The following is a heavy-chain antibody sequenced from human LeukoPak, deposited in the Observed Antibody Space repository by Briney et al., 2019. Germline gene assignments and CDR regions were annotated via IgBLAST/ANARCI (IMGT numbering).Heavy chain of an antibody. D-gene: IGHD6-19*01. Sequence: ASVKVSCKASGYTFTGYYIDWVRQAPGQGLEWMGWINPNSGGTNSAQKFQGRVTLTRDTSISTAYLELSSLRSDDTAVYYCARDLGSGWIIVEYWGQGTLVTVSS. CDR1: GYTFTGYY. CDR2: INPNSGGT. CDR3: ARDLGSGWIIVEY. J-gene: IGHJ4*02. V-gene: IGHV1-2*02.